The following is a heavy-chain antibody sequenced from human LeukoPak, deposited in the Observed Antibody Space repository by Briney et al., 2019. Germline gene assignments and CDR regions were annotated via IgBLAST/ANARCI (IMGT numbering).Heavy chain of an antibody. V-gene: IGHV3-21*01. CDR3: ARASSKQLAGYLPDGFDI. J-gene: IGHJ3*02. D-gene: IGHD3-9*01. CDR2: ISSSGTYV. Sequence: PGGSLRLSCAASGFTFSNYWMHWVRQAPGKGLEWVSSISSSGTYVYYADSVKGRFTISRDNAKNSLSLQMNSLRADDAAVYYCARASSKQLAGYLPDGFDIWGQGTMVTVSS. CDR1: GFTFSNYW.